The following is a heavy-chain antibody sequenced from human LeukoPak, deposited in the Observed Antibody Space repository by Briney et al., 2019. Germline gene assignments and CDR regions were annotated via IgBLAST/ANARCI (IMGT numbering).Heavy chain of an antibody. CDR1: GFTFSSYS. CDR3: AKEGEGHITMVALLTRDLDY. Sequence: PGGSLRLSCAASGFTFSSYSMNWVRQAPGKGLEWVSYISSSSSTIYYADSVKGRFTISRDNAKNSLYLQMNSLRAEDTAVYYCAKEGEGHITMVALLTRDLDYWGQGTLVTVSS. D-gene: IGHD3-10*01. J-gene: IGHJ4*02. V-gene: IGHV3-48*04. CDR2: ISSSSSTI.